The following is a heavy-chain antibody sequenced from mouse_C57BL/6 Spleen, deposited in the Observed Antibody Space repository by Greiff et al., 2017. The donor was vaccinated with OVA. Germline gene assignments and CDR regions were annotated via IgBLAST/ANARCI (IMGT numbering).Heavy chain of an antibody. D-gene: IGHD4-1*01. J-gene: IGHJ2*01. CDR3: ARLTGTKGRNYFDY. CDR2: ISDGGSYT. Sequence: EVKLMESGGGLVKPGGSLKLSCAASGFTFSSYAMSWVRQTPEKRLEWVATISDGGSYTYYPDNVKGRFTISRDNAKNNLYLQMSHLKSEDTAMYYCARLTGTKGRNYFDYWGQGTTLTVSS. V-gene: IGHV5-4*03. CDR1: GFTFSSYA.